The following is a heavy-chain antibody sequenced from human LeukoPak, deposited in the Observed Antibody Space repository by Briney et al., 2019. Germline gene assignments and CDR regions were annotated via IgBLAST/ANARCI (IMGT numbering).Heavy chain of an antibody. Sequence: GGSLRLSCAASGFTFSSYEMNWVRQAPGKGLEWVSSISSSSSYIYYADSVKGRFTISRDNAKNSLYLQMNSLRAEDTAVYYCARDRLYSYAPEYDYWGQGTLVTVSS. CDR2: ISSSSSYI. CDR1: GFTFSSYE. D-gene: IGHD5-18*01. V-gene: IGHV3-21*01. CDR3: ARDRLYSYAPEYDY. J-gene: IGHJ4*02.